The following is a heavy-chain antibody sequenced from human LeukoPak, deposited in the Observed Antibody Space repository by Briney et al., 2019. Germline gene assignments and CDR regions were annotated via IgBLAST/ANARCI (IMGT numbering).Heavy chain of an antibody. D-gene: IGHD3-10*01. CDR2: ISYDGSNK. J-gene: IGHJ4*02. CDR1: GFTFSHYS. CDR3: ARLYGSGNY. Sequence: GGSLRLSCVASGFTFSHYSMHWVRQGPGKVLECVSVISYDGSNKYYADSVKGRFTISRDNSKNTLYLQMNSLRAEDTAVYYCARLYGSGNYWGQGTLVTVSS. V-gene: IGHV3-30*14.